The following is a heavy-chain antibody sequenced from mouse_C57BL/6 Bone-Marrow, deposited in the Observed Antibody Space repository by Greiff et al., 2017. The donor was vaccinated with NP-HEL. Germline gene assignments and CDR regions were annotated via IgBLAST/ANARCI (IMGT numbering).Heavy chain of an antibody. CDR1: GYTFTSYW. D-gene: IGHD1-1*01. V-gene: IGHV1-64*01. Sequence: QVQLQQPGAELVKPGASVKLSCKASGYTFTSYWMHWVKQRPGQGLEWIGMIHPNSGSTNYNEKFKSKATLTVDKSSSTAYMQLSSLTSEDSAVYYCACPYYYGSSLYWYFDVWGTGTTVTVSS. CDR2: IHPNSGST. CDR3: ACPYYYGSSLYWYFDV. J-gene: IGHJ1*03.